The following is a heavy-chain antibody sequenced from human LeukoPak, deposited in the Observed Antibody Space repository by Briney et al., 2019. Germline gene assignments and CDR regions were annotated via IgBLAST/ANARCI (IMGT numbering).Heavy chain of an antibody. CDR1: GYSISTGYY. CDR2: IWHSGGN. CDR3: ARDPSSTGYY. D-gene: IGHD4-17*01. V-gene: IGHV4-38-2*02. Sequence: SETLSLTCAVSGYSISTGYYWGWIRQPPGKGLEWIGNIWHSGGNYYNPSLKSRVTMSLDTSKNQFPLRLTSVTAADTAVYYCARDPSSTGYYWGQGILVIVSS. J-gene: IGHJ4*02.